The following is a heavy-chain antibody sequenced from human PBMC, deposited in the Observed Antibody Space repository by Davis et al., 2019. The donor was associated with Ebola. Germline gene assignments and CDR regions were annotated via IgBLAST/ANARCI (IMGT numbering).Heavy chain of an antibody. CDR3: TRDNDDYVAFDY. J-gene: IGHJ4*02. V-gene: IGHV4-59*01. D-gene: IGHD4-17*01. CDR1: GGSISNYY. Sequence: SETLSLTCAVSGGSISNYYWSWIPQSPGKGLEWIGYIYYSGHTNYNPTPESRVSITLDTSKTRFSLKVNSVTAADTAMYYFTRDNDDYVAFDYWGPGTLVTVSS. CDR2: IYYSGHT.